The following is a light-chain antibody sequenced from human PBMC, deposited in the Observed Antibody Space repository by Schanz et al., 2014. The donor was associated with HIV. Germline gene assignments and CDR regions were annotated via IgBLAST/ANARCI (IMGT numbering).Light chain of an antibody. CDR1: SGDVGSYNY. J-gene: IGLJ2*01. CDR3: SSYTSSSTLE. V-gene: IGLV2-14*03. CDR2: DVS. Sequence: QSALTQPASVSGSPGQSISISCTGTSGDVGSYNYVSWYQQHPGKAPKLMIYDVSNRPSGVSSRFSGSKSGNTASLRISGLQAEDEADYYCSSYTSSSTLEFGGGTKLTVL.